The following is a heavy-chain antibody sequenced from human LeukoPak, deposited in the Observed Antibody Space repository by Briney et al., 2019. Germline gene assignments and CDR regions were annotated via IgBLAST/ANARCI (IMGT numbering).Heavy chain of an antibody. Sequence: SETLSLTCAVYGGSFSGYYWSWIRQPPGKGLEWIGEINHSGSTNYNPSLKSRVTISVDTSKNQFSLKLSSVTAADTAVYYCARGVQIVVVPAAIDPGYYYYMDVWGKGTTVIVSS. CDR3: ARGVQIVVVPAAIDPGYYYYMDV. CDR2: INHSGST. J-gene: IGHJ6*03. CDR1: GGSFSGYY. V-gene: IGHV4-34*01. D-gene: IGHD2-2*01.